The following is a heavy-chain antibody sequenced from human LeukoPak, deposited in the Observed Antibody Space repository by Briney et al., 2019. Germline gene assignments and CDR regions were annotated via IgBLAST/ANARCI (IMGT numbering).Heavy chain of an antibody. D-gene: IGHD2-2*01. J-gene: IGHJ6*03. CDR3: ARGPQGGYGSSTSCYYYYYYMDV. V-gene: IGHV3-21*01. CDR1: GFTFSSYS. CDR2: ISSSSSYI. Sequence: GGSLRLSCAASGFTFSSYSMNWVRQAPGKGLEWVSSISSSSSYIYYADSAKGRSTISRDNAKNSLYLQMNSLRAEDTAVYYCARGPQGGYGSSTSCYYYYYYMDVWGKGTTVTVSS.